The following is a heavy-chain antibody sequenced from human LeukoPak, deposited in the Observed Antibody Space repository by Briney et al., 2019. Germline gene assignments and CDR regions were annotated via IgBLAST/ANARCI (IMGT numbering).Heavy chain of an antibody. D-gene: IGHD3-9*01. J-gene: IGHJ4*02. Sequence: GASVKVSCKASGGTFSSYAISWVRQAPGQGLEWMGGIIPVFGTANYAQRFQGRVTITTDESTSTAYMELTSLRSDDTAVYFCARGFVLPGSYLGAPTYFDYWGQGTLVTVSS. V-gene: IGHV1-69*05. CDR2: IIPVFGTA. CDR3: ARGFVLPGSYLGAPTYFDY. CDR1: GGTFSSYA.